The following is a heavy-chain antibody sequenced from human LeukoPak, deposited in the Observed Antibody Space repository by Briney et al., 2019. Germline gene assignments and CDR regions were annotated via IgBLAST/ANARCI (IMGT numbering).Heavy chain of an antibody. J-gene: IGHJ6*03. CDR3: ARADGYSSLVGYMDV. V-gene: IGHV3-30*04. CDR2: ISYDGSNK. CDR1: GFTFSSYA. Sequence: GGSLRLSCAASGFTFSSYAMHWVRQAPGKGLEWVAVISYDGSNKYYADPVKGRFTISRDNSKNTLYLQMNSLRAEDTAVYYCARADGYSSLVGYMDVWGKGTTVTISS. D-gene: IGHD6-13*01.